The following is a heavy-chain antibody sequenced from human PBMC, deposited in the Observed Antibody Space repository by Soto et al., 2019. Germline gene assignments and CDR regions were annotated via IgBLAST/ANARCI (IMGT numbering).Heavy chain of an antibody. J-gene: IGHJ6*02. CDR3: AKDLQSYGDYDYYCYGMDV. CDR2: ISYDGTNK. CDR1: GFTFSTYG. Sequence: QVQLVDSGGGEVQPGRSLTISCAASGFTFSTYGMHWVRQTPGKGLAWVAVISYDGTNKFYSDSVKGRFTIYRDNFKNTLTLQMNSLRADDTAVYSCAKDLQSYGDYDYYCYGMDVWGLGTRVTVSS. V-gene: IGHV3-30*18. D-gene: IGHD4-17*01.